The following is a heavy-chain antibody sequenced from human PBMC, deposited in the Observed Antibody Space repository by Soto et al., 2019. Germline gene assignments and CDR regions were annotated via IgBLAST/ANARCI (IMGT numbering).Heavy chain of an antibody. V-gene: IGHV4-31*03. D-gene: IGHD4-17*01. CDR2: IYYSGST. CDR1: GGSISSGGYY. Sequence: QVQLQESGPGLVKPSQTLSLTCTVSGGSISSGGYYWSWIRQHPGKGLEWIGYIYYSGSTYYNPALQSRVTISVDTPKNPFSLKLSSVTAADTAVYYCARGQFWYGESYGMDVWGQGTTVTVSS. CDR3: ARGQFWYGESYGMDV. J-gene: IGHJ6*02.